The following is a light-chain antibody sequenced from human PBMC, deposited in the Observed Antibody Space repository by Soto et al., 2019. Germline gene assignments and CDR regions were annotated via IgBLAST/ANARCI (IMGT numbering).Light chain of an antibody. CDR3: QQSYTTPVT. CDR1: QSISTY. CDR2: SAS. Sequence: DIQMTQSPSSLSASVTDKVTITCRASQSISTYLNWYQQKPGQAPQLLIYSASNLQSGVPSRFSGSGSGTEFTLTICSLQPEDFAAYYCQQSYTTPVTFGQGTRLEIK. V-gene: IGKV1-39*01. J-gene: IGKJ5*01.